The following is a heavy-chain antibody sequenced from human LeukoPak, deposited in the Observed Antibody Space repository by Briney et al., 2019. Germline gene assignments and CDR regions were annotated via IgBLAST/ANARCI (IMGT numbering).Heavy chain of an antibody. CDR1: GYTFTSYY. D-gene: IGHD6-19*01. CDR3: ASIAVAGLGDYYYYMDV. J-gene: IGHJ6*03. Sequence: ASVKVSCKASGYTFTSYYMHWVRQAPGQGLEWMGWINAGNGNTKYSQKFQGRVTITADESTSTAYMELSSLRSEDTAVYYCASIAVAGLGDYYYYMDVWGKGTTVTISS. CDR2: INAGNGNT. V-gene: IGHV1/OR15-3*01.